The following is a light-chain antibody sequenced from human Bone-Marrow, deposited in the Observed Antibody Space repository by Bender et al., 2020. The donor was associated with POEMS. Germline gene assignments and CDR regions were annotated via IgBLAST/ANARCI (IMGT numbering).Light chain of an antibody. Sequence: HSALTQPASVSGSPGQSITISCSGSSSNMGRNHVNWYQQVPGTAPKVVIYRNNQRPSGVPDRFSGSNSGNTASLTISGLQADDEADYHCCSYGGTFTSIFGTGTKLTVL. CDR1: SSNMGRNH. CDR3: CSYGGTFTSI. V-gene: IGLV1-44*01. J-gene: IGLJ1*01. CDR2: RNN.